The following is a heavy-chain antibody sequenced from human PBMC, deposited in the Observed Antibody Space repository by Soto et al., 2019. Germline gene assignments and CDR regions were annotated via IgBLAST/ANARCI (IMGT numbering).Heavy chain of an antibody. CDR3: ASCKQYGDFDY. D-gene: IGHD4-17*01. V-gene: IGHV4-30-2*01. CDR2: IYHSWST. J-gene: IGHJ4*02. CDR1: GGSISSGGYS. Sequence: TLSGTCSDSGGSISSGGYSWSWIRQPPGKGLEWIGYIYHSWSTYYNPSLKSRVTISVDRSKNQFSLKLSSVTAADTAVYYCASCKQYGDFDYWGQGTLVTVSS.